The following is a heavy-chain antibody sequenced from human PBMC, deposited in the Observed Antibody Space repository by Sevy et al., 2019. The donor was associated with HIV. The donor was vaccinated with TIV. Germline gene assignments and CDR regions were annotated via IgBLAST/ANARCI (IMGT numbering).Heavy chain of an antibody. CDR1: AFTFSSYA. CDR3: ARDSHVYSSRKKYYYGMDV. CDR2: ISYDGSNK. D-gene: IGHD6-13*01. V-gene: IGHV3-30-3*01. Sequence: GGSLRLSCAASAFTFSSYARHWVRQAPGKGLEWVAVISYDGSNKYYADSVKGRFTISRDNSKNTLYLQMNSLRAEDTAVYYCARDSHVYSSRKKYYYGMDVGGQGTTVTVSS. J-gene: IGHJ6*02.